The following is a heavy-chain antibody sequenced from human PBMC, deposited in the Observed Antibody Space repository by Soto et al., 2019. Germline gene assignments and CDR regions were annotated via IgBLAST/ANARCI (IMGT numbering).Heavy chain of an antibody. J-gene: IGHJ4*02. V-gene: IGHV3-30*18. D-gene: IGHD3-22*01. CDR3: AKDSRWDSLRY. CDR1: GFIFSSYG. Sequence: QVQLVESGGGVVQPGRSLRLSCAASGFIFSSYGMHWVRQAPGKGLEWVAVISYDGSNKYYADSVKGRFTISRDNSKNTLYLQMNSLRAEDTAVYYCAKDSRWDSLRYWGQGTLVTVSS. CDR2: ISYDGSNK.